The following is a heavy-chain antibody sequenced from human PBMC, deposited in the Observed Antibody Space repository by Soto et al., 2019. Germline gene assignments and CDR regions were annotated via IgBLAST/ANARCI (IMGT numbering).Heavy chain of an antibody. CDR1: GFTFSSYW. J-gene: IGHJ6*02. V-gene: IGHV3-74*01. CDR3: VRESAMDV. Sequence: PGGSLRLSCAASGFTFSSYWMYWVRQAPGKGLAWVSHINNDGSNTWYADSVKGRFTISRDNARNTLYLQMNSLKGDDTGVYYCVRESAMDVWGQGTTVTVSS. CDR2: INNDGSNT.